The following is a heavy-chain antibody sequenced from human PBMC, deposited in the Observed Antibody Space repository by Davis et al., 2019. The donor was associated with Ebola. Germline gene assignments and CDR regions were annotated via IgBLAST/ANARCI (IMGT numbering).Heavy chain of an antibody. Sequence: GGSLRLSCKGSGYSFTSYWIAWVRQMPGKGLECMGIIYPGDSETRYSPSFQGQVTISADKSMKTAFLQWSSLKASDSGMYYCARQLGYCTNGVCYTGGWFDPWGQGTLVTVSS. CDR2: IYPGDSET. CDR1: GYSFTSYW. V-gene: IGHV5-51*01. CDR3: ARQLGYCTNGVCYTGGWFDP. D-gene: IGHD2-8*01. J-gene: IGHJ5*02.